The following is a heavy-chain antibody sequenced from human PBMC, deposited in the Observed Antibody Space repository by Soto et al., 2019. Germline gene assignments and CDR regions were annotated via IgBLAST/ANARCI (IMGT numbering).Heavy chain of an antibody. CDR1: GFTVSNAW. CDR2: IKSKPDGGTT. D-gene: IGHD6-6*01. V-gene: IGHV3-15*07. J-gene: IGHJ6*02. Sequence: PGGSPGLSCAASGFTVSNAWMNWVREAPGKRLEWVGRIKSKPDGGTTDYAAPVKGTFTISRDDSKNPLYLQRNSRKTEDTAVYYCTTDHLSIAARWYYYGMDAWGQETPVTLSS. CDR3: TTDHLSIAARWYYYGMDA.